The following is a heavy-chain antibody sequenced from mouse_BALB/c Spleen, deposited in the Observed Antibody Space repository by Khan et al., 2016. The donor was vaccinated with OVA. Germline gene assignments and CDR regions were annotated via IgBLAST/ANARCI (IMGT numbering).Heavy chain of an antibody. V-gene: IGHV5-12-2*01. J-gene: IGHJ4*01. Sequence: EVELVESGGGLVQPGGSLKLSCAASGFTFSSYTMSWVRQTPEKRLEWVAFISNGGSSTYYPDTVKGRFTISRDNAMNTLYLQMSSLKSEDTAMXYCAAPGYEGYYYAMDYWGQGTSVTVSS. CDR1: GFTFSSYT. CDR3: AAPGYEGYYYAMDY. CDR2: ISNGGSST. D-gene: IGHD3-3*01.